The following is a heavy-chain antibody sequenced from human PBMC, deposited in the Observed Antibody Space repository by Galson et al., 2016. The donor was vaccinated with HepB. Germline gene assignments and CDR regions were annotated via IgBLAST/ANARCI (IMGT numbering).Heavy chain of an antibody. V-gene: IGHV1-46*01. CDR3: ARDHISGRGPFFDY. Sequence: GRTTYSQNFQGRVTMTGDTSTSTVYMELTSLRAEDTAVYYCARDHISGRGPFFDYWGQGIPVTVSS. D-gene: IGHD5-12*01. CDR2: GRT. J-gene: IGHJ4*02.